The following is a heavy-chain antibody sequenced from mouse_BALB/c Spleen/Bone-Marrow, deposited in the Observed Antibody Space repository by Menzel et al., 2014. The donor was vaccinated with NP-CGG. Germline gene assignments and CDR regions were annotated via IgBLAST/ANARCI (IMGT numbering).Heavy chain of an antibody. CDR3: ARYYYAMDY. CDR1: GFNIKDTY. V-gene: IGHV14-3*02. J-gene: IGHJ4*01. Sequence: VQLQQPGAELVKPGASVKLSCTASGFNIKDTYMHRVKQRPEQGLEWIGRIDPANGNTKYDPKFQGKATITADTSSNXXYLQLSSLTSEDTTVYYCARYYYAMDYWGQGTSVTVSS. CDR2: IDPANGNT.